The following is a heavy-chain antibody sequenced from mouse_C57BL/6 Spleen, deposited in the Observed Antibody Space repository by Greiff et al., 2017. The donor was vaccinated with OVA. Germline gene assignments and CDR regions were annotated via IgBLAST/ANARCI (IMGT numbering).Heavy chain of an antibody. CDR2: ISYDGSN. J-gene: IGHJ4*01. CDR1: GYSITSGYY. D-gene: IGHD3-2*02. V-gene: IGHV3-6*01. CDR3: ARGAQATRYYAMDY. Sequence: VQLKQSGPGLVKPSQSLSLTCSVTGYSITSGYYWNWIRQFPGNKLEWMGYISYDGSNNYNPSLKNRISITRDTSKNQFFLKLNSVTTEDTATYYCARGAQATRYYAMDYWGQGTSVTVSS.